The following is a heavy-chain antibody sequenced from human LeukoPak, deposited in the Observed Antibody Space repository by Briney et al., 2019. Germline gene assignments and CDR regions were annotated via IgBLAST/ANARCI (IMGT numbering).Heavy chain of an antibody. CDR1: GGSISSYY. D-gene: IGHD6-19*01. CDR3: ARHKPSVWRWFEP. CDR2: IYYSGST. V-gene: IGHV4-59*08. Sequence: SETLSLTCTVSGGSISSYYWSWIRQPPGKGLEWIGYIYYSGSTNYNPSLKSRVTISVDTSKNEFSLKLSCVTAADTEVYYCARHKPSVWRWFEPWGEGTLVTVSS. J-gene: IGHJ5*02.